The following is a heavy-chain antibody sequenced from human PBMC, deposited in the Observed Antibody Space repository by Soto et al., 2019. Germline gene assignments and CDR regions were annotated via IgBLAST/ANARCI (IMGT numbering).Heavy chain of an antibody. Sequence: SRPACKVCFSRWTMNWFRKAPGKGLEWVSYISSSSSTIYYADSVKGRFTISRDNAKNSLYLQMNSLRAEDTAVYYCARGRMGVILHYMDVWGKGTTVTVSS. CDR2: ISSSSSTI. CDR3: ARGRMGVILHYMDV. CDR1: KVCFSRWT. D-gene: IGHD3-10*01. V-gene: IGHV3-48*04. J-gene: IGHJ6*03.